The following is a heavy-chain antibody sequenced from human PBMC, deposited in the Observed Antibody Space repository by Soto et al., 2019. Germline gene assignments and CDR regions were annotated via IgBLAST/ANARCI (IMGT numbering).Heavy chain of an antibody. D-gene: IGHD4-4*01. V-gene: IGHV3-33*01. J-gene: IGHJ6*02. CDR3: ARDETVTTSYYYGMDV. CDR1: GFTFSSYG. Sequence: QVQLVESGGGVVQPGRSLRLSCAASGFTFSSYGMHWVRQAPGKGLEWVAVIWYDGSNKYYADSVKGRFTISRDNSKNKLYQQKTSLRAEDTAVYYCARDETVTTSYYYGMDVWGQGTTVTVSS. CDR2: IWYDGSNK.